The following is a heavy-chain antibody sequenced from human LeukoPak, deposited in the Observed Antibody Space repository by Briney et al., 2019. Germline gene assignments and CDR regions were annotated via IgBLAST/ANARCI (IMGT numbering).Heavy chain of an antibody. CDR3: ATGRWLQLGYYYYYMDV. J-gene: IGHJ6*03. CDR1: GGTFSSCA. CDR2: IIPIFGTA. D-gene: IGHD5-24*01. Sequence: ASVKVSCKASGGTFSSCAISWVRQAPGQGLEWMGGIIPIFGTANYAQKFQGRVTITTDESTSTAYMELSSLRSEDTAVYYCATGRWLQLGYYYYYMDVWGKGTTVTVSS. V-gene: IGHV1-69*05.